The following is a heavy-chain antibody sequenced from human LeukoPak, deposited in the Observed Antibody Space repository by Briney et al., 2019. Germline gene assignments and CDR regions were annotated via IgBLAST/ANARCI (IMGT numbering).Heavy chain of an antibody. J-gene: IGHJ3*02. V-gene: IGHV4-39*07. CDR2: IYDSGNT. Sequence: SETLSLTCTVSGGSITGSGCYWGWIRQPPGKGLEYIGSIYDSGNTYYNPSLNNRVTISVDTSKNQFSLKLSSVTAADTAVYYCARRTMTRIAAAGTDAFDIWGQGTMVTVSS. CDR1: GGSITGSGCY. CDR3: ARRTMTRIAAAGTDAFDI. D-gene: IGHD6-13*01.